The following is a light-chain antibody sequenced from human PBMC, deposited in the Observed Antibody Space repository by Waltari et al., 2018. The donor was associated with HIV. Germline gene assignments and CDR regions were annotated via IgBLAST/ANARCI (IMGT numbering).Light chain of an antibody. V-gene: IGLV1-44*01. J-gene: IGLJ3*02. Sequence: QSVLPQPPSASGTPGQRVTISCSGSRSNIGSNEVNWYPQVPGTAPKFLMYSNNKRPSGVPDRFSGSKSGTSASLAISGLQSDDEADYYCAAWDESLNAWVFGGGTRLTVL. CDR1: RSNIGSNE. CDR3: AAWDESLNAWV. CDR2: SNN.